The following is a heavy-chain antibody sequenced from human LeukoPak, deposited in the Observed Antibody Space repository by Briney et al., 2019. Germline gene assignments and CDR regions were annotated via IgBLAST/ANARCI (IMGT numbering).Heavy chain of an antibody. Sequence: GASVKVSCKASGYTFTSYYMHWVRQAPGQGLEWMGIINPSGGSTSYAQKFQGRVTMTRDTSTSTVYIELSSLRSEDTAVYYCARVGDSSGYYHYYFDYWGQGTLVTVSS. CDR3: ARVGDSSGYYHYYFDY. CDR1: GYTFTSYY. CDR2: INPSGGST. J-gene: IGHJ4*02. D-gene: IGHD3-22*01. V-gene: IGHV1-46*01.